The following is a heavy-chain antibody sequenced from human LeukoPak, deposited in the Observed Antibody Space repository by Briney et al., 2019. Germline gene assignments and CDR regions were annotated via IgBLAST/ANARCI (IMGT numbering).Heavy chain of an antibody. CDR2: IYYSGST. V-gene: IGHV4-59*01. CDR1: GGSISSYY. Sequence: PSETLSLTCTVSGGSISSYYWSWIRQPPGKGLEWIGYIYYSGSTNYNPSLKSRVTISVDTSKNQFSLKLSSVTAADTAVYYCARVVAAWGSYRENAFDIWGQGTMVTVSS. J-gene: IGHJ3*02. CDR3: ARVVAAWGSYRENAFDI. D-gene: IGHD3-16*02.